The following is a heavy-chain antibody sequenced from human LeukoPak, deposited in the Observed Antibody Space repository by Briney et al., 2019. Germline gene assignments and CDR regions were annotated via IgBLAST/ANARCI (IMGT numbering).Heavy chain of an antibody. CDR2: IKSRADGGTT. CDR1: GFTFSNAW. V-gene: IGHV3-15*07. J-gene: IGHJ4*02. CDR3: TTVRDRTHLFTGR. D-gene: IGHD1-14*01. Sequence: GGSLRLSCAASGFTFSNAWMNWVRQAPGKGLEWVGRIKSRADGGTTDYAAPVKGRFTISRDDSKNTLYLQMNSLKTEDTAVYYCTTVRDRTHLFTGRWGQGTLVTVSS.